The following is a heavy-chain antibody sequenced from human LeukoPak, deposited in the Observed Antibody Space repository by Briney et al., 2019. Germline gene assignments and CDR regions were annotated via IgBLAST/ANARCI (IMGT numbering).Heavy chain of an antibody. D-gene: IGHD3-10*01. CDR1: GGSINNHY. V-gene: IGHV4-59*11. CDR2: IYFTGTT. J-gene: IGHJ4*02. Sequence: SETLSLTCTVSGGSINNHYWSWIRQPPGMGLEWVGYIYFTGTTNYNPSLKSRVTISLDKSKNQFSPKLSSVTATDTAIYYCARGGGSPRNWGQGTLVTVSS. CDR3: ARGGGSPRN.